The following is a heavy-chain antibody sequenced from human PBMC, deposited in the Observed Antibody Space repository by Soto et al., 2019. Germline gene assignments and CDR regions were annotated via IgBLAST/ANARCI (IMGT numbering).Heavy chain of an antibody. V-gene: IGHV1-24*01. CDR1: GYTLTELS. D-gene: IGHD2-2*01. CDR2: FDPEDGET. J-gene: IGHJ3*02. CDR3: ATEPIIPPAGIPRCAFDI. Sequence: GASVKVSCKVSGYTLTELSMHWVRQAPGKGLEWMGGFDPEDGETIYAQKFQGRVTMTEDTSTDTAYMELSSLRSEDTAVYYCATEPIIPPAGIPRCAFDIWGQGTMVTVSS.